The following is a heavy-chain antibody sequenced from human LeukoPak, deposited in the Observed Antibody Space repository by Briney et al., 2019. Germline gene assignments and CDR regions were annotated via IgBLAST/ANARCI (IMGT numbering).Heavy chain of an antibody. CDR1: GGSSSGYY. D-gene: IGHD3-16*01. J-gene: IGHJ6*02. CDR2: INHSGST. Sequence: SETLSLTCAVYGGSSSGYYWSWIRQPPGKGLEWIGEINHSGSTNYNPSLKSRVTISVDTSKNQLSLKVTSVTGADTAVYYCARFGVDYDMDVWGQGTTVTVSS. CDR3: ARFGVDYDMDV. V-gene: IGHV4-34*01.